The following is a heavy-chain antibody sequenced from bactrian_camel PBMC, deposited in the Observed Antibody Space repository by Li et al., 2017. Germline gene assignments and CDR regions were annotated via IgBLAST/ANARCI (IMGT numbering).Heavy chain of an antibody. CDR1: GYTAIAYY. D-gene: IGHD2*01. CDR3: ALDPGYCSGGALPLGAYY. J-gene: IGHJ4*01. V-gene: IGHV3S31*01. CDR2: VFSGVGTA. Sequence: DVQLVESGGGSVQTGGSLTLSCAASGYTAIAYYMGWFRQTPGKEREGIAAVFSGVGTAYLADSVKGRFTISKDNSKHTLYLQMDSLKPEDTAMYYCALDPGYCSGGALPLGAYYWGQGTQVTVS.